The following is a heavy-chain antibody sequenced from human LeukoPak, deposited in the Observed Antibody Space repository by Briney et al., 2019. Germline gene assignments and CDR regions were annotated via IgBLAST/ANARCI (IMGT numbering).Heavy chain of an antibody. J-gene: IGHJ4*02. Sequence: GGSLRLSCAASGFTFSNYWMHWVRQAPGKGLVWVSHINGDGSNTNYADSVKGRFTISRDNSKNTLYLQMNSLRAEDTAVYYCAKDHRIYDSSGYYIDYWGQGTLVTVSS. D-gene: IGHD3-22*01. CDR3: AKDHRIYDSSGYYIDY. CDR1: GFTFSNYW. V-gene: IGHV3-74*01. CDR2: INGDGSNT.